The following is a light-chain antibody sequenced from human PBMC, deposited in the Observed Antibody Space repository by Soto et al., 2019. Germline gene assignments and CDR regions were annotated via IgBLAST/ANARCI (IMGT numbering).Light chain of an antibody. CDR1: QSLLHSNGYDS. CDR2: LGS. CDR3: MQALQSPPT. Sequence: EIVMTQSPLSLPVTPGEPASISCRSSQSLLHSNGYDSLDWYLQKPGQSPQLLIYLGSNRASGVPARFSGSGSGTDFTLKISRVEADDVGVYYCMQALQSPPTFGQGTKVEIE. V-gene: IGKV2-28*01. J-gene: IGKJ1*01.